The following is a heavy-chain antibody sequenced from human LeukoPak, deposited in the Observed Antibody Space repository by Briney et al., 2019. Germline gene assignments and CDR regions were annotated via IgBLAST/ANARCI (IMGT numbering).Heavy chain of an antibody. J-gene: IGHJ4*02. CDR3: AREGAAAGTLDY. V-gene: IGHV4-30-2*01. D-gene: IGHD6-13*01. CDR2: IYNSGTT. Sequence: SETLSLTCAVSGGSISNNDHFWNWIRQPPGKGLEWIGYIYNSGTTYYNPSLESRVTISVDRSKNQFSLKLSSVTAADTAVYYCAREGAAAGTLDYWGQGTLVTVSS. CDR1: GGSISNNDHF.